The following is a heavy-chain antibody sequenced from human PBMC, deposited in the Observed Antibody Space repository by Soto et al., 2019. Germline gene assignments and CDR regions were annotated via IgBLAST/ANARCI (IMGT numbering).Heavy chain of an antibody. CDR3: ARERTYYYGSGSYYPPQDFDY. J-gene: IGHJ4*02. Sequence: PGGSLRLSCAASGFIFSSFGMHWVRQAPGKGLEWVSYISSSGSTIYYADSVKGRFTISRDNAKNSLYLQMNSLRAEDTAVYYCARERTYYYGSGSYYPPQDFDYWGQGTLVTVSS. V-gene: IGHV3-48*04. CDR2: ISSSGSTI. D-gene: IGHD3-10*01. CDR1: GFIFSSFG.